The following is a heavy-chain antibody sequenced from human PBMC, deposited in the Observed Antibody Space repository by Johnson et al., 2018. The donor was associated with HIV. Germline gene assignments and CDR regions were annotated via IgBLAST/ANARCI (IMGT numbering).Heavy chain of an antibody. CDR1: GLSVSSSY. V-gene: IGHV3-23*04. Sequence: VQLVESGGGLIQPGGSLRLSCAASGLSVSSSYMTWVRQAPGKGLEWVSAISGSGGSTYYADSVKGRFTISRDNSKNTLYLQMNSLRAEDTAVYYCLSYCSGGSCYSGNDAFDIWGQGTMVTVSS. D-gene: IGHD2-15*01. CDR3: LSYCSGGSCYSGNDAFDI. J-gene: IGHJ3*02. CDR2: ISGSGGST.